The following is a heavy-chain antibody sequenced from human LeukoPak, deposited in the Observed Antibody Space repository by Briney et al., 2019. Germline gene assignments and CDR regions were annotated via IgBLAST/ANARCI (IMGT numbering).Heavy chain of an antibody. D-gene: IGHD2-21*01. V-gene: IGHV3-7*03. CDR1: GFTFSSYW. CDR2: IKQDGSEK. Sequence: GGSLRLSCAASGFTFSSYWMSWVRQAPGKGLEWVANIKQDGSEKYYVDSVKGRFTISRDNAKNSLYLQMNSLRAEDTALYYCAKDTQSSVYSYYFDYWGQGALVTVSS. CDR3: AKDTQSSVYSYYFDY. J-gene: IGHJ4*02.